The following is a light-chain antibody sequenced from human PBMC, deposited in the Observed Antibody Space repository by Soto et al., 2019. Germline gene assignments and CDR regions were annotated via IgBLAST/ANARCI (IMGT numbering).Light chain of an antibody. CDR3: QQSYSHPRT. Sequence: DIQMTQSPSSLSASVGYRVTIACQAPQHISSYLNWYQQKPGQAPRLLIYGASTRATGIPARFSGSGSGTDFTLTISSLQPEDFATYYCQQSYSHPRTFGQGTKVDIK. J-gene: IGKJ1*01. CDR1: QHISSY. V-gene: IGKV1-39*01. CDR2: GAS.